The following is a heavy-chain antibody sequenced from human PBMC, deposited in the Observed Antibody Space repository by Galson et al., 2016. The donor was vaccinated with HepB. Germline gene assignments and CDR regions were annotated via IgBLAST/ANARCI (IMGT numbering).Heavy chain of an antibody. D-gene: IGHD3-10*01. CDR1: GASVSTNNYY. J-gene: IGHJ4*02. Sequence: SETLSLTCTVSGASVSTNNYYWSWIRQPPGEGLEWIGYFYYSGSTNYNPSLKSRVTISLDTSKNQFSLRLSFVTAADTAVYYCVTSRHYHGSEYWGQGTLVTVSS. CDR2: FYYSGST. V-gene: IGHV4-61*01. CDR3: VTSRHYHGSEY.